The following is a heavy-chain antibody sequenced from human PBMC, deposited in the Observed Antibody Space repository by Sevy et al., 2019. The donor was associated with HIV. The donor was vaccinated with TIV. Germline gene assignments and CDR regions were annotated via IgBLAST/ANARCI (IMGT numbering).Heavy chain of an antibody. CDR1: GFTFSSYG. V-gene: IGHV3-30*18. J-gene: IGHJ6*02. CDR2: ISYDGSNK. CDR3: VKDQRGYSGYDPLGVVGYYYYYGMDV. Sequence: GGSLRLSCAASGFTFSSYGMHWVRQAPGKGLEWVVVISYDGSNKYYADAVKGRFTISRDNSKNTLYLQMNSLRAEDTAVYYCVKDQRGYSGYDPLGVVGYYYYYGMDVWGQGTTVTVSS. D-gene: IGHD5-12*01.